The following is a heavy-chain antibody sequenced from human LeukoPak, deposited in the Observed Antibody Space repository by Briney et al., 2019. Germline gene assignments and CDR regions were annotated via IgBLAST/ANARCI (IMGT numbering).Heavy chain of an antibody. V-gene: IGHV3-30-3*01. J-gene: IGHJ4*02. CDR3: ARDPVLYGDQLRGRGGFDY. CDR1: GFLISNYA. D-gene: IGHD2-2*01. CDR2: ISYDGSNK. Sequence: HSGGSLRLSCAASGFLISNYAMSWVRQAPGKGLEWVAVISYDGSNKYYADSVKGRFTISRDNSKNTLYPQMNSLRAEDTAVYYCARDPVLYGDQLRGRGGFDYWGQGTLVTVSS.